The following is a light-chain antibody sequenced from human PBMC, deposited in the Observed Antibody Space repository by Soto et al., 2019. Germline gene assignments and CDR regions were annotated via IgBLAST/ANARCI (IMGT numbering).Light chain of an antibody. CDR3: QQSYRAPYT. CDR1: QGIGRF. V-gene: IGKV1-39*01. CDR2: AAS. J-gene: IGKJ2*01. Sequence: DIQLTQSPSFLSASVGDRVTIACRASQGIGRFLVWYQQKPGKAPKLLIYAASSLQSGVPSRFSGSGSETDYTLTITSLQPEDFATYYCQQSYRAPYTFGQGTKVELK.